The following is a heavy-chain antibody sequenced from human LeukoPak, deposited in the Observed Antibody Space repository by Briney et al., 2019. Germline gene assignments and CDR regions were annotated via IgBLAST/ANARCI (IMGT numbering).Heavy chain of an antibody. D-gene: IGHD6-6*01. CDR3: AKGSSSSRPYYFDY. CDR1: GFTFSSYV. CDR2: ISDNSVST. Sequence: GGSLRLSCAASGFTFSSYVMSWVRQAPGKGLEWASAISDNSVSTYYADSVKGRFTVSRDNSKNTLYLQMNSLRVEDTAVYFCAKGSSSSRPYYFDYWGQGTLVTVSS. V-gene: IGHV3-23*01. J-gene: IGHJ4*02.